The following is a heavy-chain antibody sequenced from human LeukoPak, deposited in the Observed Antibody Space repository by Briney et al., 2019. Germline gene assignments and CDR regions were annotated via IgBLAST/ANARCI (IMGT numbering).Heavy chain of an antibody. Sequence: GASVKVSCKASGYTLTSYYMHWVGQAPGQGLEWMGIINPTVGDTIYAQKFQGRVTMTRDMSTSTVYMELSSLRSDDTAVYYCARYGFSSSWQGGWHAFDIRGQGTMVTVSS. CDR2: INPTVGDT. D-gene: IGHD6-13*01. CDR1: GYTLTSYY. V-gene: IGHV1-46*01. J-gene: IGHJ3*02. CDR3: ARYGFSSSWQGGWHAFDI.